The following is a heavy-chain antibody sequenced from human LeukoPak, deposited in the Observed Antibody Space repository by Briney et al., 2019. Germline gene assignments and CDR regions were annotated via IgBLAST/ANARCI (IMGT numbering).Heavy chain of an antibody. Sequence: GGSLRLSCSASGFSFSDYDMTWVRQAPGKGLEWVSAISGRSSHIYYGESVKGRFTISRDNAKHSLYLQMDSLGVEDTAVYYCGRAFPPLRTSSAGDLWGQGTLVIVSS. CDR3: GRAFPPLRTSSAGDL. V-gene: IGHV3-21*01. D-gene: IGHD3-16*01. J-gene: IGHJ1*01. CDR2: ISGRSSHI. CDR1: GFSFSDYD.